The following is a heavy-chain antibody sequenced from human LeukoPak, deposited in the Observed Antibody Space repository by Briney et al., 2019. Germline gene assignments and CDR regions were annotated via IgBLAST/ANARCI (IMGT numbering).Heavy chain of an antibody. CDR1: GGSISSGGYY. CDR3: ARSYGSGSPRGFDP. CDR2: IYYSGST. J-gene: IGHJ5*02. D-gene: IGHD3-10*01. V-gene: IGHV4-31*03. Sequence: SQTLSLICTVSGGSISSGGYYWSWIRQHPGKGLEWIGYIYYSGSTYYNPSLKSRVTISVDTSKNQFSLKLSSVTAADTAVYYCARSYGSGSPRGFDPWGQGTLVTVSS.